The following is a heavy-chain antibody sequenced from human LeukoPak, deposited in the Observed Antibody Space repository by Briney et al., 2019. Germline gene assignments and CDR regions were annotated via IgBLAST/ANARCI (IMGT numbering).Heavy chain of an antibody. CDR1: LYSFTGSY. V-gene: IGHV1-46*01. Sequence: ASVNDSCMASLYSFTGSYLHWVRQAPGPGLEWMGVINPSGSSTIYAQKFKGRVTLTKDTSRSTFYMDLSGLTSEDTAVYYCATTKASNLHLTVSSLDFWGQGTLVSVSS. J-gene: IGHJ4*02. D-gene: IGHD1-26*01. CDR2: INPSGSST. CDR3: ATTKASNLHLTVSSLDF.